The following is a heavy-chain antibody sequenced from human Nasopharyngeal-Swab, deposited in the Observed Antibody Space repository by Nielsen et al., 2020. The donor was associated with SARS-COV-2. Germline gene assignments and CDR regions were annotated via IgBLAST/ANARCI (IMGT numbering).Heavy chain of an antibody. Sequence: GESLKISCAASGLTFRNAWMNWVRQVPGRGLEWVGRIKSKTGGGATDYAAPVKGRFSISRDDSKNTIYMQMNSLKTEDTAVYYCTTYYGDSHSYFYYHAMDVWGQGTTVTVSS. CDR1: GLTFRNAW. CDR2: IKSKTGGGAT. D-gene: IGHD4-17*01. J-gene: IGHJ6*02. V-gene: IGHV3-15*01. CDR3: TTYYGDSHSYFYYHAMDV.